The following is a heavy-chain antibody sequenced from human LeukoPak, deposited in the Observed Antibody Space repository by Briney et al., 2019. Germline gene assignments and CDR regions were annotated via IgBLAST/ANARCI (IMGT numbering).Heavy chain of an antibody. CDR3: ARDLYYGSGTAHGDACDI. CDR1: GYTFTGHY. D-gene: IGHD3-10*01. V-gene: IGHV1-2*02. Sequence: ASVKVSCKASGYTFTGHYMHWVRQAPGQGLEWMGWFNPNSGGANYAQKFQGRVTMTRDTSISTAYMELSRLRSDDTAVYFCARDLYYGSGTAHGDACDIWGQGTMVTVSS. J-gene: IGHJ3*02. CDR2: FNPNSGGA.